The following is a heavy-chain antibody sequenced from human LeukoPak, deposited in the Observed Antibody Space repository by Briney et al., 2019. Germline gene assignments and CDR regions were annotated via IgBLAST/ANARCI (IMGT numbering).Heavy chain of an antibody. D-gene: IGHD4-11*01. CDR1: GYTFTGYY. J-gene: IGHJ4*02. CDR3: ARHYSIYESGDY. Sequence: GASVKVSCKASGYTFTGYYMHWVRQAPGQGLEWMGWINSNSGGTNYAQELQGRVTMTRDTSISTAYMELNSLTSDDTAVYYCARHYSIYESGDYWGQGTLVTVSS. V-gene: IGHV1-2*02. CDR2: INSNSGGT.